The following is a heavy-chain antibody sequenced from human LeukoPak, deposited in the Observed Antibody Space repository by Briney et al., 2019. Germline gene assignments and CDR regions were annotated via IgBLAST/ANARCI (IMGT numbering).Heavy chain of an antibody. D-gene: IGHD6-19*01. Sequence: SETLSLTCTVSGGSISSYYWSWIRQPPGKGLEWIGYIYYSGSTNYNPYLKSRVTISVDTSINHFSLNLSSVTAADTAVYYCARAGVAVAGGGWFVPWVQGTLVTVSS. CDR2: IYYSGST. CDR3: ARAGVAVAGGGWFVP. CDR1: GGSISSYY. J-gene: IGHJ5*02. V-gene: IGHV4-59*01.